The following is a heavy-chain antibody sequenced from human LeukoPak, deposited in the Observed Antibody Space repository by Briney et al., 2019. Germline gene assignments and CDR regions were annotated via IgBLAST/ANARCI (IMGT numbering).Heavy chain of an antibody. CDR2: INTNTGNP. J-gene: IGHJ3*02. CDR1: GYTFTSYA. CDR3: ARPRLPLLLWFGEPDAFDI. D-gene: IGHD3-10*01. V-gene: IGHV7-4-1*02. Sequence: ASVKVSCKASGYTFTSYAMNWVRQAPGQGLEWMGWINTNTGNPTYAQGFTGRFVFSLDTSVSTAYLQISSLKAEDTAVYYCARPRLPLLLWFGEPDAFDIWGQGTMVTVSS.